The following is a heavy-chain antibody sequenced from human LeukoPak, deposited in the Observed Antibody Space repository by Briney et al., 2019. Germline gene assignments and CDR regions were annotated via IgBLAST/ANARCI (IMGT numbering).Heavy chain of an antibody. CDR2: IYHSGST. CDR3: ARDSSGSSAGGFDY. CDR1: GGSISSSNW. D-gene: IGHD1-26*01. V-gene: IGHV4-4*02. Sequence: PSGTLSLTCAVSGGSISSSNWWSWVRQPPGKGLEWIGEIYHSGSTNYNPSLKSRVTISVDKSKNQFSLKLSSVTAADTAVYYCARDSSGSSAGGFDYWGQGTLVTVSS. J-gene: IGHJ4*02.